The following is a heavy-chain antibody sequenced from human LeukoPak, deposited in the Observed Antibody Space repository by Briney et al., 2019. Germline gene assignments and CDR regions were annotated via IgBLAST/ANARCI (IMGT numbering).Heavy chain of an antibody. CDR1: GFTFGSYG. J-gene: IGHJ4*02. D-gene: IGHD3-3*01. V-gene: IGHV3-33*01. Sequence: QPGGSLRLSCAASGFTFGSYGMHWVRQAPGKGLEWVAVIWYDGSNKYYADSVKGRFTISRDNSKNTLYLQMNSLRAEDTAVYYCARDPTPKIFGVVITYYFDYWGQGTLVTVSS. CDR3: ARDPTPKIFGVVITYYFDY. CDR2: IWYDGSNK.